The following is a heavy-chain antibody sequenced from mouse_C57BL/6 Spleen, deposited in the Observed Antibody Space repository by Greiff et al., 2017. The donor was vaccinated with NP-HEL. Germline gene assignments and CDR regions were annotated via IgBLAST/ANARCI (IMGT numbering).Heavy chain of an antibody. J-gene: IGHJ2*01. V-gene: IGHV5-4*01. CDR2: ISDGGSYT. Sequence: VQLKESGGGLVKPGGSLKLSCAASGFTFSSYAMSWVRQTPEKRLEWVATISDGGSYTYYPDNVKGRFTISRDNAKNNLYLQMSHLKSEDTAMYYCARGSITTVVAHFDYWGQGTTLTVSS. D-gene: IGHD1-1*01. CDR1: GFTFSSYA. CDR3: ARGSITTVVAHFDY.